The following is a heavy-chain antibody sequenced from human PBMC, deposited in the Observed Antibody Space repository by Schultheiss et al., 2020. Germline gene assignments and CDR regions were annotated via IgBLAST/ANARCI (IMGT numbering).Heavy chain of an antibody. D-gene: IGHD3-10*01. J-gene: IGHJ6*02. CDR1: GGSISSYY. CDR3: ARHYGGSGSYYNGFYGMDV. Sequence: SETLSLTCTVSGGSISSYYWSWIRQPPGKGLEWIGSIYYSGSTNYNPSLKSRVTISVDKSKNQFSLKLSSVTAADTAVYYCARHYGGSGSYYNGFYGMDVWGQGTTVTVSS. CDR2: IYYSGST. V-gene: IGHV4-59*08.